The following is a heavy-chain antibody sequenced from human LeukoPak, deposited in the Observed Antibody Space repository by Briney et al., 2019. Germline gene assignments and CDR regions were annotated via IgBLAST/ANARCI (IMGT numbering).Heavy chain of an antibody. CDR1: GFTFSSYA. CDR3: AKGYDFWSGYLHY. D-gene: IGHD3-3*01. Sequence: GGSLRLSCAASGFTFSSYATSWVRQAPGKGLEWVSAISGSGGSTYYADSVKGRFTISRDNSKNTLYLQMNSLRAEDTAVYYCAKGYDFWSGYLHYWGQGTLVTVSS. J-gene: IGHJ4*02. V-gene: IGHV3-23*01. CDR2: ISGSGGST.